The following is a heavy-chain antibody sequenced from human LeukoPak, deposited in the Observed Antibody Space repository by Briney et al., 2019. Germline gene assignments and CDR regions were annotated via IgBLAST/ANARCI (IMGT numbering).Heavy chain of an antibody. D-gene: IGHD2-15*01. J-gene: IGHJ4*02. Sequence: GGSLRLSCTASGFTLSNYAMSWVRQGPGKGLEWVSAIAVTGGTYHADSVRGRLTISRDSSKDTLYLQMSSLRAEDAGVYYCAKAPVTTCSGTFCYPFDYWGQGTLVTVSS. CDR3: AKAPVTTCSGTFCYPFDY. CDR2: IAVTGGT. CDR1: GFTLSNYA. V-gene: IGHV3-23*01.